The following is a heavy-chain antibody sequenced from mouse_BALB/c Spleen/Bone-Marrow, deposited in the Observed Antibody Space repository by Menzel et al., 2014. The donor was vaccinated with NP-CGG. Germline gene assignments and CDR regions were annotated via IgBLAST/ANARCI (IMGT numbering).Heavy chain of an antibody. CDR1: GFTFTDYY. V-gene: IGHV7-3*02. CDR2: IRNEAKGCTT. J-gene: IGHJ1*01. Sequence: EVNVVESGGGSVQPGGSLRLSCATSGFTFTDYYMSWVRQPPGKALEWLGFIRNEAKGCTTEYSASVKGRFTISRDNSQRILYLQMNTLRAEDSATYYCARDENVGIYWYFDVWGAGTTVIVSS. CDR3: ARDENVGIYWYFDV.